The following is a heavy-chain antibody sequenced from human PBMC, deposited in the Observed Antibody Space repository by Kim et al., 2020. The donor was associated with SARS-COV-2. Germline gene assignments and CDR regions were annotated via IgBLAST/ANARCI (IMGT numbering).Heavy chain of an antibody. Sequence: SETLSLTCAVYGGSFSGYYWSWIRQPPGKGLEWIGEINHSGSTNYNPSLKSRVTISVDTSKNQFSLKLSSVTAADTAVYYCARVYASGSYARSWYFDLWGRGTLVTVSS. V-gene: IGHV4-34*01. J-gene: IGHJ2*01. CDR1: GGSFSGYY. CDR3: ARVYASGSYARSWYFDL. D-gene: IGHD1-26*01. CDR2: INHSGST.